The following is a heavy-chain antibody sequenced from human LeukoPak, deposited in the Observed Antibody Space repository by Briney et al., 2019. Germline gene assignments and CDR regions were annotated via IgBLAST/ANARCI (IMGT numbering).Heavy chain of an antibody. V-gene: IGHV4-61*02. CDR2: IYTSGST. D-gene: IGHD2-15*01. J-gene: IGHJ5*02. Sequence: PSETLSLTCTVSGGSISSGSYYWSWIRQPAGKGLEWIGRIYTSGSTNYNPSLKSRVTISVDTSKNQLSLKLSSVTAADTAVYYCARDHVDEVVAATGGFDPWGQGTLVTVSS. CDR1: GGSISSGSYY. CDR3: ARDHVDEVVAATGGFDP.